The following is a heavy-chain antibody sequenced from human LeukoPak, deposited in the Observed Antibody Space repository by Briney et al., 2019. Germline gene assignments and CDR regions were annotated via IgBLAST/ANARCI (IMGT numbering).Heavy chain of an antibody. CDR2: IGSTI. D-gene: IGHD2-2*02. Sequence: GGSLRLSCVASGFSFSDYYMSWIRQAPGKGLEWVSYIGSTIYHADSVKGRFTISRDNAKNSLYLQMNSLRVEDTAVYYCARDPLVYMWGQGSLVTVSS. J-gene: IGHJ4*02. CDR1: GFSFSDYY. CDR3: ARDPLVYM. V-gene: IGHV3-11*01.